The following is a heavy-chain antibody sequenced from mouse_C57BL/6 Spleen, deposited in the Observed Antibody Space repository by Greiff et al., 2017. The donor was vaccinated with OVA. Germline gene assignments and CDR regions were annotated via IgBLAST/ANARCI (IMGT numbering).Heavy chain of an antibody. V-gene: IGHV1-42*01. CDR1: GYSFTGYY. CDR2: INPSTGGT. J-gene: IGHJ4*01. Sequence: EVQLQQSGPELVKPGASVKISCKASGYSFTGYYMNWVKQSPEKSLEWIGEINPSTGGTTYNQKFKAKATLTVDKSSSTAYMQLKSLTSEDSAVYYCARDDSSAMDYWGQGTSVTVSS. CDR3: ARDDSSAMDY.